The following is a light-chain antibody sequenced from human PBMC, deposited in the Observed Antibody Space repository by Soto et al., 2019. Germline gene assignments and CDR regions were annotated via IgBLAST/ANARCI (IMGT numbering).Light chain of an antibody. CDR2: KAS. J-gene: IGKJ4*01. V-gene: IGKV1-5*03. CDR3: QQYNSYPLT. Sequence: DIQMTHSPSTLSASVGDRVTITCRSSQCISSWLAWYQQKPGKAPNLLIYKASSLESGVPSRLSGSASGTEVTLTIVSLQPDDFATYYCQQYNSYPLTFGGGTKVQIK. CDR1: QCISSW.